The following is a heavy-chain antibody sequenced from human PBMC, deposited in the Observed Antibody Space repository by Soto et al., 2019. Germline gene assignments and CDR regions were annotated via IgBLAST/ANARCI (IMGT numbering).Heavy chain of an antibody. D-gene: IGHD7-27*01. CDR1: GFSFSISP. J-gene: IGHJ5*02. Sequence: QVQLVESGGGVVQPGRSLRLSCAASGFSFSISPMHWVRQAPGKGPEWVALISYDGTNKFYADSVKGRFTISRDNSKSTLDWQVASLRPEDAAVYYCARDPKTSGAQHWAFNYFDAWGQGTPVTVSS. V-gene: IGHV3-30-3*01. CDR2: ISYDGTNK. CDR3: ARDPKTSGAQHWAFNYFDA.